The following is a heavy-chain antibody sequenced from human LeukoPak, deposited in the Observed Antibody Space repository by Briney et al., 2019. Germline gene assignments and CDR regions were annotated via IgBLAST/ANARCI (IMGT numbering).Heavy chain of an antibody. D-gene: IGHD3-3*01. V-gene: IGHV3-23*01. CDR1: GFTFSSYV. CDR2: ISAGGSFT. Sequence: GGSLRLSCAASGFTFSSYVMTWVRRAPGKGLEWVSSISAGGSFTYYADAVKGRFTISRDNSMNTLYLQMDSLRAEDTAVYHCAKVITTIGVVEASKKYYYMDVWGKGTTVTVSS. J-gene: IGHJ6*03. CDR3: AKVITTIGVVEASKKYYYMDV.